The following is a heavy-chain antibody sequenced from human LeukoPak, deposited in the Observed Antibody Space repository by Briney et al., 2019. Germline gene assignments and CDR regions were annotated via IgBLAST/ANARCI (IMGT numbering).Heavy chain of an antibody. D-gene: IGHD7-27*01. CDR2: TSSSSTTI. J-gene: IGHJ4*02. Sequence: GGSLRLSCAASGFTFSSYSMNWVRQAPGKGLEWVSYTSSSSTTIYYADSVKGRFTISRDNAKNSLYLQMNSLRAEDTAVYYCARSRQDDLTGGCDYWGQGTLVTVSS. CDR3: ARSRQDDLTGGCDY. CDR1: GFTFSSYS. V-gene: IGHV3-48*01.